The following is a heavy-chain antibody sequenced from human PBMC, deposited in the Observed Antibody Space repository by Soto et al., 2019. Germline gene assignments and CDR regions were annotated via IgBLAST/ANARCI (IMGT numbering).Heavy chain of an antibody. J-gene: IGHJ6*02. CDR3: AKERLSWLGSSRYYYGMDV. V-gene: IGHV3-30*18. CDR1: GFTFSSYG. D-gene: IGHD3-22*01. Sequence: QVQLVESGGGVVQPGRSLRLSCAASGFTFSSYGMHWVRQAPGKGLEWVAVISYDGSNKYYADSLKGRFTISRDNSKNTLYLQMNSLRAEDTAVYYCAKERLSWLGSSRYYYGMDVWGQGTTVTVSS. CDR2: ISYDGSNK.